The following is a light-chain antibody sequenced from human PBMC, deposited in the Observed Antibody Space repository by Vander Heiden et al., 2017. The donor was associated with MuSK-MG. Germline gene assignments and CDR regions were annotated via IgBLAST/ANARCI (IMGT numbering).Light chain of an antibody. J-gene: IGKJ4*01. CDR3: LQHTTYHQDLT. CDR1: QAIKNN. CDR2: ATS. Sequence: DIQMTQSPSSLSASVGDRVTITCRASQAIKNNLVWYQQKTGKAPKRLIYATSTLQSGVPSRFSGSGSGTQFTLTISSLQPEDFETYSCLQHTTYHQDLTFGGGTKVEIK. V-gene: IGKV1-17*01.